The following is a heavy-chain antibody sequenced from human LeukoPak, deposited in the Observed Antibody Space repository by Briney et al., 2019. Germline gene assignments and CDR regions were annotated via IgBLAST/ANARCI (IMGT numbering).Heavy chain of an antibody. D-gene: IGHD3-10*01. Sequence: PSETLSLTCTVSGGSISSHYWSWLRQPPGKGLEWIGYIYYSGSTNYNPSLKSRVTISVDTSKNQFSLKLSSVTAADTAVYYCARDRGMVREKMDAFDIWGQGTMVTVSS. J-gene: IGHJ3*02. CDR3: ARDRGMVREKMDAFDI. CDR1: GGSISSHY. V-gene: IGHV4-59*11. CDR2: IYYSGST.